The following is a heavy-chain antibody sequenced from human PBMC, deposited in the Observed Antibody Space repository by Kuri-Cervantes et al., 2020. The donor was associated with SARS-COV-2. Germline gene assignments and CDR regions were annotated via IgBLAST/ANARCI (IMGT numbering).Heavy chain of an antibody. V-gene: IGHV1-69*13. J-gene: IGHJ4*02. CDR1: GGTFSSYA. CDR3: ASTMITFGGVFSYFDY. CDR2: IIPIFGTA. Sequence: SVKVSCKASGGTFSSYAISWVRQAPGQGLEWMGGIIPIFGTANYAQKFQGRVTITADESTSTAYMELSNLRSEDTAVYYCASTMITFGGVFSYFDYWGQGTLVTVSS. D-gene: IGHD3-16*01.